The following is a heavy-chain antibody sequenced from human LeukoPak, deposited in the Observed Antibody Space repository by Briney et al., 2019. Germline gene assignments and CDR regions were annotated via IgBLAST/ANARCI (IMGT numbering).Heavy chain of an antibody. CDR2: ISTSSIYI. V-gene: IGHV3-21*04. D-gene: IGHD3-10*01. Sequence: PGGSLRLSCAASGFTFSSYNMNWVRQAPGKGLEWVSSISTSSIYIYYGDSVKGRFTISRDNAKNSLYLQMNSLRAEDTAVYYCARWYGSGIFYNVPICDYWGQGTLVTVSS. CDR1: GFTFSSYN. CDR3: ARWYGSGIFYNVPICDY. J-gene: IGHJ4*02.